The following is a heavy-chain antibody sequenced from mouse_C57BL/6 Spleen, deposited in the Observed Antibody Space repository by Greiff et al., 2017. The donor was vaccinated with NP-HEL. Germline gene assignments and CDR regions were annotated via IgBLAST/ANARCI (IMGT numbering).Heavy chain of an antibody. CDR1: GFTFSDYY. CDR3: AREGITTAPLDV. Sequence: EVQLVESEGGLVQPGSSMKLSCTASGFTFSDYYMAWVRQVPEKGLEWVANINYDGSSTYYLDSLKSRFIISRDNAKNILYLQMSSLKSEDTATYYGAREGITTAPLDVWGTGTTVTVSS. J-gene: IGHJ1*03. D-gene: IGHD1-1*01. CDR2: INYDGSST. V-gene: IGHV5-16*01.